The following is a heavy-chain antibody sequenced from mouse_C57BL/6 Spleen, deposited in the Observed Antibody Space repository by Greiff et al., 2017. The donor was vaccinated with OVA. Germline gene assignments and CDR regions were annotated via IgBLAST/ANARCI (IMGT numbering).Heavy chain of an antibody. V-gene: IGHV1-80*01. Sequence: VKLQESGAELVKPGASVKISCKASGYAFSSYWMNWVKQRPGKGLEWIGQIYPGDGDTNYNGKFKGKATLTADKSSSTAYMQLSSLTSEDSAVYFCARENYYGNYWYFDVWGTGTTVTVSS. CDR2: IYPGDGDT. CDR3: ARENYYGNYWYFDV. J-gene: IGHJ1*03. D-gene: IGHD2-1*01. CDR1: GYAFSSYW.